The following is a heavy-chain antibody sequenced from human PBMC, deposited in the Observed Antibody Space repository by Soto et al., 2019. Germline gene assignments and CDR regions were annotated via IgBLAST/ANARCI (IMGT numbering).Heavy chain of an antibody. CDR1: GFTFSSCS. CDR3: ARVEVVTATDF. Sequence: GGSLRLSCAASGFTFSSCSMNWVRQAPGKGLEWVSYISSSSSTIYYADSVKGRFTISRDNAKNSLYLQMHSLRDGDTAVYYCARVEVVTATDFWGQGTLVTVSS. J-gene: IGHJ4*02. D-gene: IGHD2-21*02. V-gene: IGHV3-48*02. CDR2: ISSSSSTI.